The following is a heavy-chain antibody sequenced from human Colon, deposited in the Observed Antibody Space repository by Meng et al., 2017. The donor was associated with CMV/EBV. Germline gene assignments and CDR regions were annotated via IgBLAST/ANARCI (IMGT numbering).Heavy chain of an antibody. CDR1: YTCTSYG. CDR2: SSAYNFNT. CDR3: ATNPQPADAAMADVDH. V-gene: IGHV1-18*01. J-gene: IGHJ4*02. D-gene: IGHD5-18*01. Sequence: YTCTSYGISWVRQDPGQGLEWMGWSSAYNFNTNYAQNLQGRVTMTTDISTSTAYMELRSLTSDDTAVYFCATNPQPADAAMADVDHWGQGTLVTVSS.